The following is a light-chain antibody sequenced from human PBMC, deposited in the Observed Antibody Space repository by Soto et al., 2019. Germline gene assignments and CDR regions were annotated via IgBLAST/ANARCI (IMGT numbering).Light chain of an antibody. CDR1: SGHTNYA. V-gene: IGLV4-69*01. CDR2: LNSDGRH. CDR3: LTWGAGIWV. Sequence: QPVLTQSPSASASLGASVKLTCTLSSGHTNYAIAWHQLQPEKGPRYLMKLNSDGRHSKGDGIPDRFSGSSSGAERYLTISSLRSEDEADYYCLTWGAGIWVFGGGTMLTVL. J-gene: IGLJ3*02.